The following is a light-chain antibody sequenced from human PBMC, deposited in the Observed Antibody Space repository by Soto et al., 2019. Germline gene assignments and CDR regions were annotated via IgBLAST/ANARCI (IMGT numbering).Light chain of an antibody. CDR1: NSDIGGNNY. V-gene: IGLV2-14*01. J-gene: IGLJ2*01. CDR3: SSYTSSSTSVL. Sequence: QLVLTQPASVSGSPGQSITISCTGTNSDIGGNNYVSWYQQHPGRAPKLMIYEVSGRPSGVSNRFSGSKSGNTASLTISGLQAEDEADYYCSSYTSSSTSVLFGGGTKLTVL. CDR2: EVS.